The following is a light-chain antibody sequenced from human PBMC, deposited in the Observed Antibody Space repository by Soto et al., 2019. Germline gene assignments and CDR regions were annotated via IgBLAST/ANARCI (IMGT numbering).Light chain of an antibody. Sequence: QSVLTQPPSVSAAPGQKVTISCSGSSSNIGNNYVSWYQQLPRTAPKLLIYDNNKRPSGIPDRFSGSKSDTSATLGITGLQTRDEADYYCGTGDSSLSAYVFGTGT. CDR3: GTGDSSLSAYV. V-gene: IGLV1-51*01. CDR2: DNN. CDR1: SSNIGNNY. J-gene: IGLJ1*01.